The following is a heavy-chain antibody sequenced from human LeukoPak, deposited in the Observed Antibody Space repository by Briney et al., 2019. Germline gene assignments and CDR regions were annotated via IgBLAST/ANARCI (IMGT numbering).Heavy chain of an antibody. CDR2: IIPIFGTA. Sequence: ASVKVSCKASGGTFSSYAISWVRQAPGQGLEWMGRIIPIFGTANYAQKFQGRVTITTDESTSTAYMELSSLRSEDTAVYYCARTYYYDSSGYYSFYFDYWGQGTLVTVSS. J-gene: IGHJ4*02. CDR3: ARTYYYDSSGYYSFYFDY. CDR1: GGTFSSYA. D-gene: IGHD3-22*01. V-gene: IGHV1-69*05.